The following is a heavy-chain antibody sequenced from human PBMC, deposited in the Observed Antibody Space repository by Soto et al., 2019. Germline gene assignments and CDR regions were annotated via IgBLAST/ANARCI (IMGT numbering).Heavy chain of an antibody. V-gene: IGHV4-39*01. CDR2: IYYSGST. CDR3: AIQRSSVVTQAYFDD. J-gene: IGHJ4*02. Sequence: PSETLSLTCTVSGGSINSRSYYWGWIRQSPGKGLEWIGSIYYSGSTYYNPSLKSRVAMSVDTSKNQFSLKLRSVSAADTAVYYCAIQRSSVVTQAYFDDWGQGSLVTVSS. D-gene: IGHD2-21*02. CDR1: GGSINSRSYY.